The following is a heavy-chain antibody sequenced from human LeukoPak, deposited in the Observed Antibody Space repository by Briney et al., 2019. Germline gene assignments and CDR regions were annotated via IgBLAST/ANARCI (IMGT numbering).Heavy chain of an antibody. D-gene: IGHD6-13*01. J-gene: IGHJ4*02. CDR2: IYYSGST. Sequence: GSLRLSCAASGFTFSDYYMSWIRQPPGKGLEWIGSIYYSGSTYYNPSLKSRVTISVDTSKNQFSLKLSSVTAADTAVYYCAAIAAAGMGNDYWGQGTLVTVSS. CDR1: GFTFSDYY. CDR3: AAIAAAGMGNDY. V-gene: IGHV4-38-2*01.